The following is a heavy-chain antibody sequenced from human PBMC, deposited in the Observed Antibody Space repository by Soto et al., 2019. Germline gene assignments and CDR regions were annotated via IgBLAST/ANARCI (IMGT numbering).Heavy chain of an antibody. CDR3: ARVGDTMVRGVIITSPGDYYYYYGMDV. J-gene: IGHJ6*02. Sequence: GGSLRLSCAASGFTFSSYGMHWVRQAPGKGLEWVAVIWYDGSNKYYADSVKGRFTISRDNSKNTLYLQMNSLRAEDTAVYYCARVGDTMVRGVIITSPGDYYYYYGMDVWGQGTTVTVSS. D-gene: IGHD3-10*01. CDR1: GFTFSSYG. CDR2: IWYDGSNK. V-gene: IGHV3-33*01.